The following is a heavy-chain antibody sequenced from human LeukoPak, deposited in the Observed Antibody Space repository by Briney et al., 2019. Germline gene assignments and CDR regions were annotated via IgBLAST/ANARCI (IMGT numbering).Heavy chain of an antibody. Sequence: PGGSLRLSCAASGFTFSTYAMSWVRQAPGKGLQWVSTISGGGSSIYYADSVKGRFTFSRDNSKNTLYLQMNSLRAEDTAVYYCARDHYADYWGQGTLVTVSS. CDR3: ARDHYADY. CDR2: ISGGGSSI. V-gene: IGHV3-23*01. J-gene: IGHJ4*02. CDR1: GFTFSTYA.